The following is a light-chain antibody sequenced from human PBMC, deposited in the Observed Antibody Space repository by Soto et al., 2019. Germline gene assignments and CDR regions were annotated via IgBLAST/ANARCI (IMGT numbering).Light chain of an antibody. CDR3: SSYTSSSTYVV. CDR2: DVS. V-gene: IGLV2-14*01. Sequence: QSALTQPASVSGSPGQSITISCTGTSSDVGGYNYVSWYQQHPGKAHKLMNYDVSNRPSGVSNRFSGSKSGNTASLTISGLQAEDEADYYCSSYTSSSTYVVFGGGTKVTVL. J-gene: IGLJ2*01. CDR1: SSDVGGYNY.